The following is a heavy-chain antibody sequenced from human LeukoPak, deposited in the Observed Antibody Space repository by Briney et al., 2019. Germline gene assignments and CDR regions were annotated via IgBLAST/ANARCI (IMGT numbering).Heavy chain of an antibody. CDR3: AGGARVRRYFDCLFDSVSYMDV. CDR1: GGSFSGYY. J-gene: IGHJ6*03. Sequence: PSETLSLTCAVYGGSFSGYYWSWIRQPPGKGLEWIGEINHSGSTNYNPSLKSRVTISVDTSKNQFSLKLSTVTAADTAVYYCAGGARVRRYFDCLFDSVSYMDVWGKGTTVTVSS. V-gene: IGHV4-34*01. D-gene: IGHD3-9*01. CDR2: INHSGST.